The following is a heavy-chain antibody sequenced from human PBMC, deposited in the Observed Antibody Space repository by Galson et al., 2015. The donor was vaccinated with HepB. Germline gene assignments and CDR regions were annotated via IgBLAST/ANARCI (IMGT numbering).Heavy chain of an antibody. V-gene: IGHV3-33*01. CDR3: VREVAIAAPASFDL. D-gene: IGHD6-25*01. CDR2: IWANGSNR. CDR1: GFIFGNYA. Sequence: SLRLSCAGSGFIFGNYAINWFRQAPGKGLEWVALIWANGSNRYYSNSVMGRFTISRDNSKNTLFLEMNSLRAEDTAVYYCVREVAIAAPASFDLWGHGTLVTVSS. J-gene: IGHJ4*01.